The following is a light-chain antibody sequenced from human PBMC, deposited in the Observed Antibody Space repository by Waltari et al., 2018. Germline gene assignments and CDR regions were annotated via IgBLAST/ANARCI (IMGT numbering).Light chain of an antibody. V-gene: IGLV2-14*03. J-gene: IGLJ3*02. CDR3: SSYTSISTWV. CDR1: SSDVGGYNY. Sequence: QSALTQPASVSESPGQSITISCTGTSSDVGGYNYVSWYQHHPGKAPNLMIYDVSHRPSGVTDRFSGSTAGNTASLTISGLQAEDEADYFCSSYTSISTWVFGGGTKLTVL. CDR2: DVS.